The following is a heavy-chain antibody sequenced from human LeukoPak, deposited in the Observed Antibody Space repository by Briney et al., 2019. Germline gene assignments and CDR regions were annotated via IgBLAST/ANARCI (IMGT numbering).Heavy chain of an antibody. CDR3: AKDSSERRYSSSWSIDY. J-gene: IGHJ4*02. Sequence: GGSLRLSCAASGFTVSSNYMSWVRQAPGKGLEWVSVIYSGGSTYYADSVKGRFTISRDNSKNTLYLQMNSLRAEDTAVYYCAKDSSERRYSSSWSIDYWGQGTLVTVSS. D-gene: IGHD6-13*01. V-gene: IGHV3-66*01. CDR1: GFTVSSNY. CDR2: IYSGGST.